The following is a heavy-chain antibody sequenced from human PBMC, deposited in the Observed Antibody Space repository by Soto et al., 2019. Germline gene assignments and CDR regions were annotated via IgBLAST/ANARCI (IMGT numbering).Heavy chain of an antibody. D-gene: IGHD1-20*01. Sequence: GGSLRLSCAASGFTFSSYGMHWVRQAPGKGLEWVAVIWYDGSNKYYVDSVKGRFTISRDNANNSLYLQMNSLRAEDTAVYFCARGNWNYYYGFDVWGQGTTVTVSS. J-gene: IGHJ6*02. CDR1: GFTFSSYG. CDR2: IWYDGSNK. CDR3: ARGNWNYYYGFDV. V-gene: IGHV3-33*01.